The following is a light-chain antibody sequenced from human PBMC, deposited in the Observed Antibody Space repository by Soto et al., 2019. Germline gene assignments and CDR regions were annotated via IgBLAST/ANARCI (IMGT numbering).Light chain of an antibody. J-gene: IGLJ2*01. CDR2: EVS. V-gene: IGLV2-14*01. CDR1: SSDVGGYNY. Sequence: QSALTQPASVSGSPGQSITISCTGTSSDVGGYNYVSWYQQHPGKAPKLMIYEVSNRPSGVSNRLSGSKSGNTASLTISGLQAEDEADYYCSSYTCSSTVVFGGGTKVTVL. CDR3: SSYTCSSTVV.